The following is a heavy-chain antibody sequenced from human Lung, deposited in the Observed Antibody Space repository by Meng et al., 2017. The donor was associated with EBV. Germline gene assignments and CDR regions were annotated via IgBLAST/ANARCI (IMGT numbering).Heavy chain of an antibody. CDR1: GYTFSTYT. CDR2: ISTNTGTS. Sequence: QVQRVQSGTEVRKPGASVRVSCKASGYTFSTYTINWVRQAHGRGLEWMGWISTNTGTSTYTQGFTGRSVFSLYTSVSTAYLQISSLQAEDTAVYYCARGGNFDPWGQGTLVTVSS. J-gene: IGHJ5*02. V-gene: IGHV7-4-1*02. CDR3: ARGGNFDP. D-gene: IGHD2/OR15-2a*01.